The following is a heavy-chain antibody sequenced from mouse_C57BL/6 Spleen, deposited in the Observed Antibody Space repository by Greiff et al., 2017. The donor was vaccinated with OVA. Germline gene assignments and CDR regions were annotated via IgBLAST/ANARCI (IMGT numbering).Heavy chain of an antibody. CDR2: IDPEDGGT. D-gene: IGHD1-1*01. V-gene: IGHV14-2*01. J-gene: IGHJ2*01. Sequence: VQLQQSGAELVKPGASVKLSCTASGFNIKDYYMHWVKQRPEQGLEWIGRIDPEDGGTKYAPKFQGKAPISADTSSNTAYLPLSSLTSEDNGVYYCARSTYYYCSPFGYWGQGTTLTVSS. CDR1: GFNIKDYY. CDR3: ARSTYYYCSPFGY.